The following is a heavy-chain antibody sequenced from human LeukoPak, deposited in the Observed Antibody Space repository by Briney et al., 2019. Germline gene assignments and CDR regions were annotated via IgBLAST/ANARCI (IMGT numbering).Heavy chain of an antibody. V-gene: IGHV4-39*01. J-gene: IGHJ4*02. CDR3: ARRLSTRSYYLDD. CDR1: GGSISFSSDY. D-gene: IGHD2/OR15-2a*01. Sequence: SETLSLTCTVSGGSISFSSDYWGWIRQPPGKGLEWNGDIYYSGTTNYNPSLKSRVTMSVDTSKNQFSLKLNSATAADTAVYYCARRLSTRSYYLDDWGQGTLVTVSS. CDR2: IYYSGTT.